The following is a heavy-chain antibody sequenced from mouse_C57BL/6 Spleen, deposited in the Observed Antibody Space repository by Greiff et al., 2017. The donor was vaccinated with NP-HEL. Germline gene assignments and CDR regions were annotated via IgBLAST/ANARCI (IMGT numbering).Heavy chain of an antibody. J-gene: IGHJ4*01. D-gene: IGHD4-1*01. CDR3: ARYELELYYYAMGY. V-gene: IGHV5-17*01. CDR1: GFTFSDYG. Sequence: EVQRVESGGGLVKPGGSLKLSCAASGFTFSDYGMPWVRQAPEKGLEWVAYISSGSSTIYYADTVKGRFTISRDNAKNTLFLQMTSLRYEDTAMYYCARYELELYYYAMGYWGQGASVTVSS. CDR2: ISSGSSTI.